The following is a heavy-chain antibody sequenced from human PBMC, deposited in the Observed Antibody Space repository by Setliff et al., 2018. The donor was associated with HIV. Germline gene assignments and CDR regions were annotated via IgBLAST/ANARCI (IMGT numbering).Heavy chain of an antibody. V-gene: IGHV1-2*06. D-gene: IGHD1-26*01. CDR3: ARGRHSGTYEAFDI. CDR2: IDPTTGDT. Sequence: ASVKVSCKASGYTFTAYYIHWVRQAPGQGLEWMGRIDPTTGDTRYTRRFQGRVTMTRDTSISSAYMELNSLTSDDTAVYYCARGRHSGTYEAFDIWGPGTMVTVSS. J-gene: IGHJ3*02. CDR1: GYTFTAYY.